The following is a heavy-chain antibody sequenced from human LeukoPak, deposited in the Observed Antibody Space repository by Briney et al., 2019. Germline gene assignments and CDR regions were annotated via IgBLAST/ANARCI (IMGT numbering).Heavy chain of an antibody. Sequence: PSETLSLTCTVSGGSLSSYFWSWIRQPAGKGLEWIGRIYASGSTNYNPSLKSQVTISVDTSKNQFSLKLSSVTAADTAVYYCARGIAAVNWFDPWGQGTLVTVSS. J-gene: IGHJ5*02. D-gene: IGHD6-13*01. CDR3: ARGIAAVNWFDP. V-gene: IGHV4-4*07. CDR2: IYASGST. CDR1: GGSLSSYF.